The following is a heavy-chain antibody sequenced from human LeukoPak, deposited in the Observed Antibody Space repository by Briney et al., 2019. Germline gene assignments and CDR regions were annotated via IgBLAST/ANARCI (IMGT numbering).Heavy chain of an antibody. CDR1: GYTFTGYY. CDR2: INPNSGGT. D-gene: IGHD1-20*01. CDR3: ARDQSPGYITGTTSGYYFDY. V-gene: IGHV1-2*02. Sequence: GASVKVSCKASGYTFTGYYMHWVRQAPGQGLEWMGWINPNSGGTNYAQKFQGRVTMTRDTSISTAYMELSRLRSDDTAVYYCARDQSPGYITGTTSGYYFDYWGQGTLVTVSS. J-gene: IGHJ4*02.